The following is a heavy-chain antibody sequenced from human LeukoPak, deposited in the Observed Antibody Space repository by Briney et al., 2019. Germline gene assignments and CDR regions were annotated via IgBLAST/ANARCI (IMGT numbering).Heavy chain of an antibody. Sequence: GGSLRLSCAASGFTFSSYWMSWVRQAPGKGLEWVANIKQDGSEKYYVDSVKGRFTISRDNAKNSLYLQMNSLRAEDTAVYYCARGALDYIAAAVSWYFDLWGRGTLVTVSS. D-gene: IGHD6-13*01. CDR1: GFTFSSYW. CDR3: ARGALDYIAAAVSWYFDL. J-gene: IGHJ2*01. V-gene: IGHV3-7*01. CDR2: IKQDGSEK.